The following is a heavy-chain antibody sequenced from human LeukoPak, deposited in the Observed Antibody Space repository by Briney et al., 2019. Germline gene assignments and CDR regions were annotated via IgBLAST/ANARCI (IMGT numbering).Heavy chain of an antibody. CDR1: VGTFSSYA. CDR3: ARGGYHFGSENYYSFFDY. V-gene: IGHV1-18*01. J-gene: IGHJ4*02. D-gene: IGHD3-16*02. CDR2: ISAYTSNT. Sequence: ASVKVSCKASVGTFSSYAISWVRQAAGQGLEWVGWISAYTSNTKYAQNVQDRVTLTTDTSTSTAYLELRSLRSDDTAVYYCARGGYHFGSENYYSFFDYWGQGALVTVSS.